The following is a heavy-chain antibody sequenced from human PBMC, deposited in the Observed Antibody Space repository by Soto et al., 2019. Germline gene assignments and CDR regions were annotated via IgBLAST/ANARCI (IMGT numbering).Heavy chain of an antibody. J-gene: IGHJ4*02. CDR1: GFTFSSYS. Sequence: GGSLRLSCAASGFTFSSYSMNWVRQAPGKGLEWVSYISSSSSTIYYADSVKGRFTISRDNAKNSLYLQMNSLRAEDTAVYYCASYLQPSLLWFGEGLGYWGQGTLVTVSS. CDR2: ISSSSSTI. V-gene: IGHV3-48*01. D-gene: IGHD3-10*01. CDR3: ASYLQPSLLWFGEGLGY.